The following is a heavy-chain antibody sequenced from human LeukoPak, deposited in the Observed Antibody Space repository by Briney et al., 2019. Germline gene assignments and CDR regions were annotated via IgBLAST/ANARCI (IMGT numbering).Heavy chain of an antibody. CDR2: IYYTGST. CDR3: ARLGYCSGGSCYRFDP. Sequence: SETLSLTCTVSGGSISSYYWSWIRQPPGKGLEWIGYIYYTGSTNYNPSLKSRVTMSVDTSKNQFSLKLTSVTAADTAVYYCARLGYCSGGSCYRFDPWGQGTLVTVSS. D-gene: IGHD2-15*01. V-gene: IGHV4-59*12. CDR1: GGSISSYY. J-gene: IGHJ5*02.